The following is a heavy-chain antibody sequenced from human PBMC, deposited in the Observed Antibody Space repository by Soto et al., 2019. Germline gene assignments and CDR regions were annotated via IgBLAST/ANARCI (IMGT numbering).Heavy chain of an antibody. CDR2: IIPIFPTT. CDR3: ASSYCISTSCPPYYGMDV. D-gene: IGHD2-2*01. CDR1: GGTFSSYA. V-gene: IGHV1-69*13. J-gene: IGHJ6*02. Sequence: SVKVSCKASGGTFSSYAITWVRQAPGQGLEWMGGIIPIFPTTNYAQKFQDRVTITADESTSTAYMELSSLRSEDTAMYYCASSYCISTSCPPYYGMDVWGQGTTVTVSS.